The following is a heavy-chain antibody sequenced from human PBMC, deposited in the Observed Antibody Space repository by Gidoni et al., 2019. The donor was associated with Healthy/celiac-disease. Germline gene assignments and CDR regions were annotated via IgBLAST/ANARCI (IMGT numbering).Heavy chain of an antibody. CDR3: ASQGALGYCSSTSCYGVSDAFDI. D-gene: IGHD2-2*01. CDR2: NYPVDSDT. Sequence: EVQLVQAGAEVKKAGESLKISGKGSGYSFTSYWSGWGREMPGKGLEWMGINYPVDSDTRYSPSFQVQVTISADKSISTAYLQWSSLKASDTAMYYCASQGALGYCSSTSCYGVSDAFDIWGQGTMVTVSS. J-gene: IGHJ3*02. V-gene: IGHV5-51*01. CDR1: GYSFTSYW.